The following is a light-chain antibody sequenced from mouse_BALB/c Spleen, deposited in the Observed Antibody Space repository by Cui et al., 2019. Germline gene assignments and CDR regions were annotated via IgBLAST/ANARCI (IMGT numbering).Light chain of an antibody. CDR2: WAS. J-gene: IGKJ1*01. V-gene: IGKV6-23*01. CDR3: QQYSSYPWT. CDR1: QDVGTA. Sequence: DIVMTQSHKFMSTSVGDRVSITCTASQDVGTAVAWYQQKPGQSPKLLIYWASTRHTGVPDRFTGSGSGTDFTLTISNVQSEDLADYFCQQYSSYPWTFGGGTKLEIK.